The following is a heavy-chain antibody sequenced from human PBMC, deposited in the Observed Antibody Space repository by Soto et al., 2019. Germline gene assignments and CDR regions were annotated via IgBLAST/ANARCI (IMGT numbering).Heavy chain of an antibody. CDR3: ARGLELSYYYDYYMDV. CDR1: GGSISSGGYY. Sequence: QVQLQESGPGLVKPSQTLSLTCTVSGGSISSGGYYWSWIRQHPGKGLEWIGYIYYSGSTYYNPSLKRRVTISVDTSKNQFSLKLSSVTAADTAVYYCARGLELSYYYDYYMDVWGNGTTVTVSS. J-gene: IGHJ6*03. V-gene: IGHV4-31*03. D-gene: IGHD1-7*01. CDR2: IYYSGST.